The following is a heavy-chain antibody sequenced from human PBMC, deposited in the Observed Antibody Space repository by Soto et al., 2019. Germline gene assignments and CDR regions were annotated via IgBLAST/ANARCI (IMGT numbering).Heavy chain of an antibody. Sequence: QVQLQQWGAGLLKPSETLSLTCAVYGGSFSGHYWSWIRQYPGKGLEWIAEINHRGSTNYNPSLKSRVTMSVVTSRSHFSRGLGSVTAADTAVYYCARGYPRSIFSTALATSYWFDSWGQGGLVTVSS. CDR2: INHRGST. V-gene: IGHV4-34*01. D-gene: IGHD2-21*01. CDR1: GGSFSGHY. CDR3: ARGYPRSIFSTALATSYWFDS. J-gene: IGHJ5*01.